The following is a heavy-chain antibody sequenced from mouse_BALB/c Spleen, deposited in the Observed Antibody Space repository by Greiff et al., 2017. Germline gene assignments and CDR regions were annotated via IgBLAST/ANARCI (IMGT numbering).Heavy chain of an antibody. Sequence: DVHLVESGGGLVQPGGSRKLSCAASGFTFSSFGMHWVRQAPEKGLEWVAYISSGSSTIYYADTVKGRFTISRDNPKNTLFLQMTSLRSEDTAMYYCARIYYDYDVGGAMDYWGQGTSVTVSS. CDR2: ISSGSSTI. J-gene: IGHJ4*01. CDR3: ARIYYDYDVGGAMDY. CDR1: GFTFSSFG. V-gene: IGHV5-17*02. D-gene: IGHD2-4*01.